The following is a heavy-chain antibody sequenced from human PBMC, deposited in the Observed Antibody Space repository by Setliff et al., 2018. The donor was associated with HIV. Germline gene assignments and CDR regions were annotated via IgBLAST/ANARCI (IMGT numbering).Heavy chain of an antibody. V-gene: IGHV4-4*02. J-gene: IGHJ1*01. Sequence: SETLSLTCAVSGDSTSSSNWWSWVRQSPGKGLEWIGKIYHSGSTNYNPSLKSRVTISVDKSKNQFSLKLSSVAAADTAVYYCTREWTGYSSTWGQGTLVTVS. CDR2: IYHSGST. CDR3: TREWTGYSST. D-gene: IGHD6-13*01. CDR1: GDSTSSSNW.